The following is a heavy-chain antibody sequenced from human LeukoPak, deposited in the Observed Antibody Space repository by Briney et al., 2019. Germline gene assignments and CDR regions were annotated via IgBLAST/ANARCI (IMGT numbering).Heavy chain of an antibody. Sequence: PAETLSLTCAVSRGSISSSNWWSWVRPRPGKGLEWSGGIYHSGSTSYNPFLKSRVTISVDKSKNQFSLKLSSVTAADTAVYYRARHPWVYIAAAGTRDAFDIWGQGKMVTAS. CDR3: ARHPWVYIAAAGTRDAFDI. D-gene: IGHD6-13*01. J-gene: IGHJ3*02. CDR2: IYHSGST. CDR1: RGSISSSNW. V-gene: IGHV4-4*02.